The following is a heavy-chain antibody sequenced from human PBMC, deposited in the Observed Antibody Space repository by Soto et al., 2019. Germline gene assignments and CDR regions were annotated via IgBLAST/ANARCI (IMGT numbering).Heavy chain of an antibody. Sequence: PGGSLRLSGAASGFTFSYDSMNWVRQAPGKGLEWRSYISSSGNTIYNAESVKGRFTISRDNAKNSRYLQMDILRDEYTAVYHCASGKRAAVAGHFNYWGQGALVTVSS. CDR1: GFTFSYDS. CDR2: ISSSGNTI. D-gene: IGHD6-19*01. J-gene: IGHJ4*02. CDR3: ASGKRAAVAGHFNY. V-gene: IGHV3-48*02.